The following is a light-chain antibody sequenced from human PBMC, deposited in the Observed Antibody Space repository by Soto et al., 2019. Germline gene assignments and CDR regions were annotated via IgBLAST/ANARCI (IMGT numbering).Light chain of an antibody. CDR3: SSYTSSSTVV. V-gene: IGLV2-14*01. CDR1: SSDVGGYNY. J-gene: IGLJ2*01. Sequence: QSALTQPASVSGSPGKSITISCTGTSSDVGGYNYVSWYQQHPGKAPKLMIYEGSKRPSGVSNRFSGSKSGNTASLTISGLQAEDGADYYCSSYTSSSTVVFGGGTKVTVL. CDR2: EGS.